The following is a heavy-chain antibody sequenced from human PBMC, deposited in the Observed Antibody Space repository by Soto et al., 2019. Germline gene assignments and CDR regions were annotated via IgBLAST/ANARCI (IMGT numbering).Heavy chain of an antibody. J-gene: IGHJ4*02. CDR2: MTGDGRTT. CDR1: GFTFGDYG. V-gene: IGHV3-74*03. CDR3: ATAEVDY. Sequence: GGSLRLSCAASGFTFGDYGMHWVRQPPGKGPEWVSRMTGDGRTTQYADSVKGRFTASRDNAKSTLYLQMNSLRAADTAVYYCATAEVDYWGPGTLVPVSS.